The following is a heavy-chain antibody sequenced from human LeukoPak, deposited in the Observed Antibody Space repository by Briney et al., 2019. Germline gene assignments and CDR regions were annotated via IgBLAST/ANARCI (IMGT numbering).Heavy chain of an antibody. CDR1: GFTFSSYA. V-gene: IGHV3-23*01. Sequence: GGSLRLSCAASGFTFSSYAMSWVHQAPGKGLEWVSAISHSGGRTYYADSVKGRFTISRDNSKNTLYLQMNSLRAEDTALYYCAKLLAAVGDHDYYYYGIDVWGQGTTVTVSS. J-gene: IGHJ6*02. D-gene: IGHD6-13*01. CDR3: AKLLAAVGDHDYYYYGIDV. CDR2: ISHSGGRT.